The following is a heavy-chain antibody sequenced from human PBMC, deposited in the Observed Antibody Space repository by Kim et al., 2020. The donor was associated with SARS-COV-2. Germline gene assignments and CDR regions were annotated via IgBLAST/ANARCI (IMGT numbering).Heavy chain of an antibody. Sequence: GGSLRLSCAASGFIFSTYWMSWVRQAPGKGLEWVANVKQDGSEKYYVDSVKGRFTISRDNANNSLFLQMSSLRAEDTAVYYCARDLWNGFRGKYYYYMDDWGKGTTVTVSS. V-gene: IGHV3-7*01. J-gene: IGHJ6*03. CDR1: GFIFSTYW. CDR3: ARDLWNGFRGKYYYYMDD. D-gene: IGHD3-10*01. CDR2: VKQDGSEK.